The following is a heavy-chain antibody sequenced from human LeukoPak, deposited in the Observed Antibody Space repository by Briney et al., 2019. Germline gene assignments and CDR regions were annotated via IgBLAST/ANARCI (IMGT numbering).Heavy chain of an antibody. D-gene: IGHD1-14*01. V-gene: IGHV3-21*01. Sequence: KPGGSLRLSCAASGFTFSSYSMNWVRQAPGKGLEWVSSISSSSSYIYYADSVKGRFTISRDNAKNSLYLQMNSLRAEDTAVYYCARDEGSDLGIPPYYYMDVWGKGTTVTVSS. CDR2: ISSSSSYI. CDR1: GFTFSSYS. J-gene: IGHJ6*03. CDR3: ARDEGSDLGIPPYYYMDV.